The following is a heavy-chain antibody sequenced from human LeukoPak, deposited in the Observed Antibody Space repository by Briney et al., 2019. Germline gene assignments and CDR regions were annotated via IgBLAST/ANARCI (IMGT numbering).Heavy chain of an antibody. V-gene: IGHV4-59*01. J-gene: IGHJ3*02. CDR3: ARDYTMTHASDI. Sequence: PWETLSLTCTVSGGSMSDYYWSWIRQPPGKGLEWIGYIYSTGTTNYNPSLKGRVIISIDTSKNQFSLKLSSVTAADTALYYCARDYTMTHASDIWGQGTLVTVSS. D-gene: IGHD3-22*01. CDR1: GGSMSDYY. CDR2: IYSTGTT.